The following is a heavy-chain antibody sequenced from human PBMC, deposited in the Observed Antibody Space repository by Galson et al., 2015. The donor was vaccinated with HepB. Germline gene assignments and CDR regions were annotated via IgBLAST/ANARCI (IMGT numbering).Heavy chain of an antibody. Sequence: SVKVSCKASGYTFTTYYIHWVRQAPGQGLEWMGMINPSGGSTTYAQKFQGRVTMTRDTSTSTVYMELSNLRSEDTAVYFCARDLFGYIGFWGQGTLVTVSS. V-gene: IGHV1-46*01. CDR2: INPSGGST. CDR1: GYTFTTYY. J-gene: IGHJ4*02. D-gene: IGHD5-24*01. CDR3: ARDLFGYIGF.